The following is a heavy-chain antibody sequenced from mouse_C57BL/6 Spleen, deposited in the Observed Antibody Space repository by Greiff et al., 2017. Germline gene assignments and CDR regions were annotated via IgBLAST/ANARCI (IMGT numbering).Heavy chain of an antibody. V-gene: IGHV1-61*01. J-gene: IGHJ2*01. CDR1: GYTFTSYW. CDR3: ARGMNYRFDY. CDR2: IYPSDSET. D-gene: IGHD2-14*01. Sequence: VQLQQPGAELVRPGSSVKLSCKASGYTFTSYWMDWVKQRPGQGLEWIGNIYPSDSETHYNQKFKDKATLTVDKSSSTAYMQLSSLTSEDSAVYYCARGMNYRFDYWGQGTTLTVSS.